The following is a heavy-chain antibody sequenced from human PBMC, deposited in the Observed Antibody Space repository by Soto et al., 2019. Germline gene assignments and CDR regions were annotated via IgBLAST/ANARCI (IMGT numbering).Heavy chain of an antibody. V-gene: IGHV1-18*01. CDR3: ARYLDASGSYYTAY. Sequence: GASVKGACKASGYTFSSMGISWVRQAPGQGLEWMGWISPYKGNTHYAQGLQGRVTMTTDTSTSTAYMELRSLRSEDTAVYYCARYLDASGSYYTAYWSKGPLGIVSS. J-gene: IGHJ1*01. CDR2: ISPYKGNT. CDR1: GYTFSSMG. D-gene: IGHD3-10*01.